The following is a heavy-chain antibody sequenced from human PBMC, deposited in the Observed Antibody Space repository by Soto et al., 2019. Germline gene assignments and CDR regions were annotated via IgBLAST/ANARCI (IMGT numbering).Heavy chain of an antibody. CDR1: GGSISSSSYY. J-gene: IGHJ5*02. D-gene: IGHD5-18*01. V-gene: IGHV4-39*01. CDR3: ARPKGVDTAMVSWFDP. Sequence: NPSETLSLTCTVSGGSISSSSYYWGWIRQPPGKGLEWIGSIYYSGSTYYNPSLKSRVTISVDTSKNQFSLKLSSVTAADTAVYYCARPKGVDTAMVSWFDPWGQGTLVTVSS. CDR2: IYYSGST.